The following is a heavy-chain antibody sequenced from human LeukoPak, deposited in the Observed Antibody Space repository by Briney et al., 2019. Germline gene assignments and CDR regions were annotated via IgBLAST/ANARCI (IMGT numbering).Heavy chain of an antibody. CDR1: GFTFSSFA. J-gene: IGHJ4*02. D-gene: IGHD3-10*01. CDR2: IDNGGTT. Sequence: GGSLRPSCAASGFTFSSFAVGWVRQAPGKGLEWVSSIDNGGTTYYAGSVKGRFTISKDNSKNTLYLQVNSLRAEDTAVYYCARDPTYYYGSGKDDYYFDYWGQGTLVTVSS. CDR3: ARDPTYYYGSGKDDYYFDY. V-gene: IGHV3-23*01.